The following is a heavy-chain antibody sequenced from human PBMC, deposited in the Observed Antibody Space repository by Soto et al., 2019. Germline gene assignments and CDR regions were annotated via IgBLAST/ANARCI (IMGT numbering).Heavy chain of an antibody. J-gene: IGHJ4*02. CDR1: GFTFRESA. D-gene: IGHD5-12*01. V-gene: IGHV3-73*01. CDR3: TTDSPWLQGFDY. CDR2: IRNKDNNYAT. Sequence: PGGSLRLSCAASGFTFRESAMHWVRQASGKGLEWVGRIRNKDNNYATAYTASVKGRFTISRDDSKNTVYLQMNSLKTEDTAVYYCTTDSPWLQGFDYWGQGTLVTVSS.